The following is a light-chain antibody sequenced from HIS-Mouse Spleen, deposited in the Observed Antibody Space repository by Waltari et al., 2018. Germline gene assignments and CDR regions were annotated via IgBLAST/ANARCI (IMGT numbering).Light chain of an antibody. J-gene: IGLJ2*01. CDR3: SSYTSSSTVV. CDR2: DVS. CDR1: SSDVGGSNY. V-gene: IGLV2-14*03. Sequence: QSALTQPASVSGSPGQSITISCTGTSSDVGGSNYVPWYQQHPVKAPKLMIYDVSNRPSGVSNRFSGSKSGNTASLTISGLQAEDEADYYCSSYTSSSTVVFGGGTKLTVL.